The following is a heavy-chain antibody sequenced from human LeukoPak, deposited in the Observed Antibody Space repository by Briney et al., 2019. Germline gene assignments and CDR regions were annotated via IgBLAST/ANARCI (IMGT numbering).Heavy chain of an antibody. CDR1: GFTFSNYG. CDR2: IKQDGSEK. CDR3: AAQLERRDAFDI. V-gene: IGHV3-7*01. J-gene: IGHJ3*02. D-gene: IGHD1-1*01. Sequence: GGSLRLSCAASGFTFSNYGMLWVRQAPGKGLEWVANIKQDGSEKYYVDSVKGRFTISRDNAKNSLYLQMNGLRAEDTAVYYCAAQLERRDAFDIWGQGTMVTVSS.